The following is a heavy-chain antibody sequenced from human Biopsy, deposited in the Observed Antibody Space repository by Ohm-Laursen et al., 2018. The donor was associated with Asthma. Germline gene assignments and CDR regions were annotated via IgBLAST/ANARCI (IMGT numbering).Heavy chain of an antibody. CDR1: GGSISSFY. Sequence: PGTLSLTCSVYGGSISSFYWSWIRQSPEKGLEWMGYVYWTGSTNYNPSLKSRVTMSVDTSKNRIFLELTPVTAADTAIYYCVRAVRNEQWLAPFDYWGQGKPVTVSS. J-gene: IGHJ4*02. V-gene: IGHV4-59*01. CDR2: VYWTGST. D-gene: IGHD6-19*01. CDR3: VRAVRNEQWLAPFDY.